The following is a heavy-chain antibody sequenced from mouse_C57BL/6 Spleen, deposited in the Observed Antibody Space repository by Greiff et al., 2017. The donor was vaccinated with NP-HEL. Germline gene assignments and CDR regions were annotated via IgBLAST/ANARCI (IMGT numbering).Heavy chain of an antibody. D-gene: IGHD1-1*01. J-gene: IGHJ4*01. CDR1: GYAFTNYL. V-gene: IGHV1-54*01. CDR3: ASGGAITTVVAKAMDY. Sequence: VQLQQSGAELVRPGTSVKVSCKASGYAFTNYLIEWVKQRPGQGLEWIGVINPGSGGTNYNEKFKGKATLTADKSSSTAYMQLSSLTSEDSAVYFCASGGAITTVVAKAMDYWGQGTSVTVSS. CDR2: INPGSGGT.